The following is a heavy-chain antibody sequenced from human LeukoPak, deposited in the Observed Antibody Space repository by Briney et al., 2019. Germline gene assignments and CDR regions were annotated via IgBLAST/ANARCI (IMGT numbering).Heavy chain of an antibody. Sequence: ASVKVSCKGSGYTFTGYYMHWVRQAPGQGLEWMGRINPNSGGTNYAQKFQSRVTMTRDTSISTAYMELSRLRSDDTAVYYCARVVAVAKNWFDPWGQGTLVTVSS. CDR1: GYTFTGYY. CDR2: INPNSGGT. CDR3: ARVVAVAKNWFDP. D-gene: IGHD6-19*01. J-gene: IGHJ5*02. V-gene: IGHV1-2*06.